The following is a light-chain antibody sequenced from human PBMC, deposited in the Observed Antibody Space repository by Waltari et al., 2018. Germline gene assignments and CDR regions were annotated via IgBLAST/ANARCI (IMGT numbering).Light chain of an antibody. CDR3: QQYYTTPPYT. Sequence: DIVMTQSPDSLAVSLGERATINCKSSQNLLDSSNNKNYLAWYQQKPGKPPKLLIYWASTREVGVPDRFSGSGSETDFTLTISSLQAEDVAVYYCQQYYTTPPYTFGQGTKLEIK. J-gene: IGKJ2*01. CDR2: WAS. CDR1: QNLLDSSNNKNY. V-gene: IGKV4-1*01.